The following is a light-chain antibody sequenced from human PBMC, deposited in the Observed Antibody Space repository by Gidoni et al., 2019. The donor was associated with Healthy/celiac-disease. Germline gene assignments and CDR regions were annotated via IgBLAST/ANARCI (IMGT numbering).Light chain of an antibody. V-gene: IGKV1-39*01. J-gene: IGKJ4*01. CDR1: QSISSY. Sequence: IQMTQSPSSLSASVGDRVTITCRASQSISSYLNWYQQKPGKAPKLLIYAASSLQSGVPSRFSGSGSGTDFTLTISSLQPEDFATYYCQQSYSTPRSTFGGGTKVEIK. CDR3: QQSYSTPRST. CDR2: AAS.